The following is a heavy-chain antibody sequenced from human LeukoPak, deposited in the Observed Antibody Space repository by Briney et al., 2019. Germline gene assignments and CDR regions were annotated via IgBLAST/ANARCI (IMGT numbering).Heavy chain of an antibody. J-gene: IGHJ2*01. V-gene: IGHV3-43D*03. CDR3: AKDGVRYSSGQGYFDL. CDR2: ISWDGGST. Sequence: GGSLRLSCAASGFILSNSAMTWVRQAPGKGLEWVSLISWDGGSTYYADSVKGRFTISRDNSKNSLYLQMNSLRAEDTALYYCAKDGVRYSSGQGYFDLWGRGTLVTVSS. D-gene: IGHD6-19*01. CDR1: GFILSNSA.